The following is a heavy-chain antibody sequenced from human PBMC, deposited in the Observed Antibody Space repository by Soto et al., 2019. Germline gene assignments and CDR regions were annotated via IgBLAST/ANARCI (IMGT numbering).Heavy chain of an antibody. V-gene: IGHV3-23*01. D-gene: IGHD1-26*01. CDR2: IRGSGTET. J-gene: IGHJ5*02. CDR3: ARSEGAEGVFLYDT. CDR1: GFSFSNYA. Sequence: EVQLLESGGDLVQPGGSLRVSCVASGFSFSNYAMSWVRQAPGKGLEWVSGIRGSGTETHYADSVKGRFTISRDNSKNTVYLEMHSLHVGDTAVYYCARSEGAEGVFLYDTWGQGTLVTVSS.